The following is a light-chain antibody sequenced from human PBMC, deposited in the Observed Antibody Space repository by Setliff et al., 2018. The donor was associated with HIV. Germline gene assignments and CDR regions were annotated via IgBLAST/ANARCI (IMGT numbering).Light chain of an antibody. CDR2: DVS. CDR3: SSYTPSDARRV. V-gene: IGLV2-14*04. Sequence: SNDGGDYNFISWFQQHPGQAPKLLVYDVSDRPSGISDRFSGSKSGNTASLTISGLQADDEANYYCSSYTPSDARRVFGGGTKVTVL. CDR1: SNDGGDYNF. J-gene: IGLJ3*02.